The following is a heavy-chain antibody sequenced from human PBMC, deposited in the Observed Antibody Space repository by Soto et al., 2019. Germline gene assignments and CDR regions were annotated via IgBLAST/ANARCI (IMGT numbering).Heavy chain of an antibody. D-gene: IGHD2-21*02. CDR3: ASTAGYCGGDCYSVDY. Sequence: EASVKVSCKASGYTFTSYGISWVRQAPGQGLEWMGWISAYNGNTNYAQKLQGRVTMTTDTSTSTAYMELRSLRSDDTAVYYCASTAGYCGGDCYSVDYWGQGTLVTVSS. CDR1: GYTFTSYG. V-gene: IGHV1-18*01. J-gene: IGHJ4*02. CDR2: ISAYNGNT.